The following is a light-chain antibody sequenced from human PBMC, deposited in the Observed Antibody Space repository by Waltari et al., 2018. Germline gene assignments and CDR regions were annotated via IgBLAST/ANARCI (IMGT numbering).Light chain of an antibody. CDR2: NNT. CDR3: AAWDDSLTGPV. CDR1: SSNIGRST. V-gene: IGLV1-44*01. J-gene: IGLJ1*01. Sequence: QSLLTQPPSASGTPGQRVTISCSGDSSNIGRSTVSWYHQLPGTAPKLLISNNTPRPSGVPDRFSGSQSGTSASLAISGLQSEDEADYYCAAWDDSLTGPVFGTGTKVTVL.